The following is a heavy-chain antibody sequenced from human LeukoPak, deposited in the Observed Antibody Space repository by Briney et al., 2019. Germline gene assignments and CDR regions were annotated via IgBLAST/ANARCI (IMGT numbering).Heavy chain of an antibody. CDR3: AGMFEF. J-gene: IGHJ4*02. V-gene: IGHV3-48*03. CDR2: ISSSGSTT. CDR1: GFTFSNYE. Sequence: QPGGSLRLSCVVSGFTFSNYEMNWVRQAPGKGLEWVSYISSSGSTTYYADSVKGRFTISRDNAKNSLFLQMNSLRAEDTAVYFCAGMFEFWGQGTLVTVSS.